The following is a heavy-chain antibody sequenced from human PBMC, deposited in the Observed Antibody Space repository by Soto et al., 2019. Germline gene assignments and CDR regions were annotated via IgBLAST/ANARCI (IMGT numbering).Heavy chain of an antibody. Sequence: QVQLVQSGAEVKKPGASVKVSCKASGYTFSNYGISWVRQAPGQGLEWMGWINGYNGNTNYAQKFQGRVSMTTDTSTSTAYMELRSLRSDDTAVFYCARDVAYSTSYPTFDYWGQGSLVTVSS. CDR2: INGYNGNT. D-gene: IGHD6-6*01. CDR1: GYTFSNYG. J-gene: IGHJ4*02. V-gene: IGHV1-18*01. CDR3: ARDVAYSTSYPTFDY.